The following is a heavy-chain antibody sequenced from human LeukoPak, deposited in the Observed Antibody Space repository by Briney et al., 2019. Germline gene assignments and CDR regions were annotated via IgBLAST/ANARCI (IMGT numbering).Heavy chain of an antibody. CDR2: ISAYNGNT. CDR3: ARDFSQWLSIMGYYYYYGMDV. D-gene: IGHD3-22*01. CDR1: GYTFTSYG. Sequence: ASVKVSCKASGYTFTSYGISWVRQAPGQGLEWMGWISAYNGNTNYAQKLQGRVTMTTDTSTSTAYMELRSLRSDDTAVYYCARDFSQWLSIMGYYYYYGMDVWGQGTTVTVSS. J-gene: IGHJ6*02. V-gene: IGHV1-18*01.